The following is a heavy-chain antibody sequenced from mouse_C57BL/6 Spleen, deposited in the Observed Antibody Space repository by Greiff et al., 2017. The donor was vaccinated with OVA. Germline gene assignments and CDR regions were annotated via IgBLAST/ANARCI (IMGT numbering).Heavy chain of an antibody. Sequence: VQLQQSGAELVRPGASVTLSCKASGYTFTDYEMHWVKQTPVHGLEWIGAIDPETGGTAYNQKFKGKAILTADKSSSTAYMELRSLTSEDSAVYYCTRCFDYGLYWYFDVWGTGTTVTVSS. CDR3: TRCFDYGLYWYFDV. D-gene: IGHD2-4*01. J-gene: IGHJ1*03. CDR2: IDPETGGT. CDR1: GYTFTDYE. V-gene: IGHV1-15*01.